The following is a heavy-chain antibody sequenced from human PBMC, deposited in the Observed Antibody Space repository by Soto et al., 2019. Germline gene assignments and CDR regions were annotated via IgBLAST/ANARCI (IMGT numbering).Heavy chain of an antibody. CDR1: GFTFSNAW. CDR3: ITDPDSPAY. D-gene: IGHD5-18*01. V-gene: IGHV3-15*01. J-gene: IGHJ4*02. Sequence: GGSLRLSCAASGFTFSNAWMSWVRQAPGKGLEWVGRIKSKPDGGTTDYAAPVKGRFTISRDDSKHMLYLQMNSLKTEDTAVYYCITDPDSPAYWGQGTLVTVSS. CDR2: IKSKPDGGTT.